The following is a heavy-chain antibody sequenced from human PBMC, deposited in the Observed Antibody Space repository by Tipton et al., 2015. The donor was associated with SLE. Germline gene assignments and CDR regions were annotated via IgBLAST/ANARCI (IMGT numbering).Heavy chain of an antibody. J-gene: IGHJ4*02. CDR3: ARVGAGGFDY. Sequence: TLSLTCTVSGGSTSSGSYYWSWIRQPAGKGLEWIGRIYTSGSTNYNPSLKSRVTISVDTSKNQFSLKLSSVTAADTVVYYCARVGAGGFDYWGQGTLVTVSS. V-gene: IGHV4-61*02. CDR2: IYTSGST. D-gene: IGHD3-16*01. CDR1: GGSTSSGSYY.